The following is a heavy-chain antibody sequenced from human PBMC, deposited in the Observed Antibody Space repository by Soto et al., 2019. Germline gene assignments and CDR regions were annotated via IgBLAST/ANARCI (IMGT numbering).Heavy chain of an antibody. CDR1: GGSISSYY. J-gene: IGHJ6*02. D-gene: IGHD1-1*01. CDR2: IYYSGST. V-gene: IGHV4-59*01. Sequence: SETLSLTCTVSGGSISSYYWSWIRQPPGKGLEWIGYIYYSGSTNYNPSLKSPVTISVDTSKNQFSLKLSSVTAADTAVYYCASAIVERPYSHQSYYYYGMDVWGQGTTVTISS. CDR3: ASAIVERPYSHQSYYYYGMDV.